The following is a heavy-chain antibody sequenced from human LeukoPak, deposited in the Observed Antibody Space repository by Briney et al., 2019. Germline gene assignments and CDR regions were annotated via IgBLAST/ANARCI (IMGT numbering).Heavy chain of an antibody. CDR1: GFTFSTFS. CDR3: ARRTFPNDAFDV. Sequence: GGSLRLSCAASGFTFSTFSMNWVRQTPGMGLEWVSAISGSGSDIYYADSVKGRFTISRDNPKRSLYLQMNSLRAEDTAVYYCARRTFPNDAFDVWGQGTVVTVSS. CDR2: ISGSGSDI. D-gene: IGHD1-7*01. J-gene: IGHJ3*01. V-gene: IGHV3-21*01.